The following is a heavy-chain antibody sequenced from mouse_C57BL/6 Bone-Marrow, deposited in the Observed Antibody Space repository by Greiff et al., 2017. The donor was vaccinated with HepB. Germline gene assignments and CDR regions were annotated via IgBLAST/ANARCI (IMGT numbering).Heavy chain of an antibody. Sequence: VQLQQSGAELVMPGASVKLSCKASGYTFTSYWMHWVKQRPGQGLEWIGEIDPSDSYTNYNQKFKGKSTLTVDKSSSTAYMQLSSLTSEDSAVYYCARVDGYPWYFDVWGTGTTVTVSS. V-gene: IGHV1-69*01. CDR2: IDPSDSYT. CDR3: ARVDGYPWYFDV. D-gene: IGHD2-3*01. J-gene: IGHJ1*03. CDR1: GYTFTSYW.